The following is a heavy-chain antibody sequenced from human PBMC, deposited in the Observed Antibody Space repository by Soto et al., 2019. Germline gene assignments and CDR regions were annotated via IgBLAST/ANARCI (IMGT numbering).Heavy chain of an antibody. J-gene: IGHJ6*02. CDR1: GYTFSSSW. CDR2: IDPRDSNI. V-gene: IGHV5-10-1*01. CDR3: ARVSAVDIPGVSSLGVGV. D-gene: IGHD2-2*03. Sequence: PGASLKISSNASGYTFSSSWISWVRQTPGKGLQWKGSIDPRDSNIHYSPCFQGRVTISGETSISTASVQWSSLEAADTAIYSCARVSAVDIPGVSSLGVGVCDRGSTLTVS.